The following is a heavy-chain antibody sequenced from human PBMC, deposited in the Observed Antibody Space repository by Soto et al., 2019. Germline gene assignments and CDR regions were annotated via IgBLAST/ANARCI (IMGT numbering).Heavy chain of an antibody. CDR3: AREDGSYRGYFQH. CDR2: IIPIFGTA. Sequence: SVKVSCKASGVTFSSYAISWVRQAPGQGLEWMGGIIPIFGTANYAQKFQGRVTITADESTSTAYMELSSLRSEDTAVYYCAREDGSYRGYFQHWGQGTLVTVSS. V-gene: IGHV1-69*13. J-gene: IGHJ1*01. D-gene: IGHD1-26*01. CDR1: GVTFSSYA.